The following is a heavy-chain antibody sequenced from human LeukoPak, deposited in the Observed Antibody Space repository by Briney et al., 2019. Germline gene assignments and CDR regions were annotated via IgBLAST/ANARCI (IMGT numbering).Heavy chain of an antibody. CDR2: ISWNSGSI. D-gene: IGHD2-2*01. CDR3: AKQDCSSTSCYPGYYYYGMDV. CDR1: GFTFDDYA. J-gene: IGHJ6*02. Sequence: GGSLRLSCAASGFTFDDYAMHWVRQAPGKGLEWVSGISWNSGSIGYADSVKGRFTISRDNAKNSLYLQMNSLGAEDTALYYCAKQDCSSTSCYPGYYYYGMDVWGQGTTVTVSS. V-gene: IGHV3-9*01.